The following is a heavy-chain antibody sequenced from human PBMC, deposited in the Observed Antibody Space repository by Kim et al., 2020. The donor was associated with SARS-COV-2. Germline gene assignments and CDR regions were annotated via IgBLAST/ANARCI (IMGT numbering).Heavy chain of an antibody. J-gene: IGHJ6*02. V-gene: IGHV3-11*03. CDR3: ARRFGDPSGMDV. CDR1: GFPLSDYY. D-gene: IGHD3-16*01. CDR2: ISGSSSDT. Sequence: GGSLRLSCAASGFPLSDYYMKWIRQAPGKGLEWVSYISGSSSDTKYADSVKGRFTISRDNAKNSLYLQMNSLRVEDTAIYYCARRFGDPSGMDVWSRGTT.